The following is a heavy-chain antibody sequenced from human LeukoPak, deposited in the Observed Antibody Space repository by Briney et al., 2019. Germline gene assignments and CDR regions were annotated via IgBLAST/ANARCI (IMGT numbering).Heavy chain of an antibody. CDR3: ARRGGGGWYGPYYYYYYMDV. D-gene: IGHD6-19*01. CDR2: IYYSGST. J-gene: IGHJ6*03. V-gene: IGHV4-39*01. CDR1: AGSISSSSSY. Sequence: SETLSLTCPVSAGSISSSSSYWGWIREPPGKGLEWFGSIYYSGSTYYNPSLKSRVTISVDTSKNQFSLKLRPVTAADTAVYYCARRGGGGWYGPYYYYYYMDVWGKGTTVTVSS.